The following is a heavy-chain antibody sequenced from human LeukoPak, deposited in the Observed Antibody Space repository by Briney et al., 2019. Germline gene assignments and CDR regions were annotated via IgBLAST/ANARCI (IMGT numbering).Heavy chain of an antibody. Sequence: GGSLRLSCAASGFTFSSYGMHWVRQAPGKGLEWVAVISYDGSNKYYADSVKGRFTISRDNSKNTLYLQMNSLRAEDTAVYYCARGISGSYYPDAFDIWGQGTMVTVSS. D-gene: IGHD1-26*01. V-gene: IGHV3-30*03. CDR2: ISYDGSNK. CDR1: GFTFSSYG. J-gene: IGHJ3*02. CDR3: ARGISGSYYPDAFDI.